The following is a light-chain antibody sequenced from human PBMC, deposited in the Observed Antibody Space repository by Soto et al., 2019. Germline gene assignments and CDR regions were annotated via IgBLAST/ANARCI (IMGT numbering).Light chain of an antibody. Sequence: QSVLTQPASVSGSRGQSITISCTGTSSDIGGYNFVSWYQHHPGKAPKLMIYDVSRRPSGISNRFSGSKSGNTASLTISGLQAEDEADYYCSSYTSTSTLVVLGGGTKLTVL. CDR2: DVS. CDR3: SSYTSTSTLVV. V-gene: IGLV2-14*03. J-gene: IGLJ2*01. CDR1: SSDIGGYNF.